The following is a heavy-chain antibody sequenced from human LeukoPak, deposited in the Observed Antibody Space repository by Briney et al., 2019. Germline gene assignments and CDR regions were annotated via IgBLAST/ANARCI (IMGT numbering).Heavy chain of an antibody. Sequence: PSETLSLTCTVSGGSISSTFYYWGWIRQPPGKGLEWIGSINYSGSTNYNPSLKSRVTISVDTSKNQFSLKLSSVTAADTAVYYCAREMNSGCYYYFDYWGQGTLVTVSS. CDR2: INYSGST. D-gene: IGHD1-26*01. V-gene: IGHV4-39*07. CDR3: AREMNSGCYYYFDY. CDR1: GGSISSTFYY. J-gene: IGHJ4*02.